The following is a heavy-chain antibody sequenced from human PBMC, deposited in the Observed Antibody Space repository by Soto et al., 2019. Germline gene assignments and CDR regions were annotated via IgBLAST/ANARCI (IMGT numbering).Heavy chain of an antibody. D-gene: IGHD5-18*01. V-gene: IGHV4-39*01. CDR1: GDSIRSSSYF. Sequence: SETLSLTCIVSGDSIRSSSYFWDWIRQPPGKGLEWIGSIYYSGSTYYNPSLKSRLTISVDTSRNQFSLQLSSVTAADTAVYYRARRAGYNYGTYYFDYWGQGTLVTVSS. CDR3: ARRAGYNYGTYYFDY. J-gene: IGHJ4*02. CDR2: IYYSGST.